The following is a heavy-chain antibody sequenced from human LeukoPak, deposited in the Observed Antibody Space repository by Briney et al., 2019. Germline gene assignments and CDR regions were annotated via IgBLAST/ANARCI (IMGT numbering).Heavy chain of an antibody. CDR1: GGSISSGGYS. J-gene: IGHJ3*02. D-gene: IGHD2-2*02. V-gene: IGHV4-30-2*01. CDR2: IYHSGST. Sequence: PSETLSLTCAVSGGSISSGGYSWSWIRQPPGKGLEWIGYIYHSGSTYYNPSLKSRVTISVDRSRNQFSLKLSSVTAADTAVYYCAYGDYTDAFDIWGQGTMVTVSS. CDR3: AYGDYTDAFDI.